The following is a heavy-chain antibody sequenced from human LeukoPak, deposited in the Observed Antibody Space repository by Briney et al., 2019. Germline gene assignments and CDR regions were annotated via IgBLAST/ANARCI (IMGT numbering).Heavy chain of an antibody. Sequence: GGSLRLSRAASGFTFSSYGMHWVRQAPGKGLEWVAFIRFDGSIKYYAESVKGRFTISRDNSKNTLYLQMNSLRAEDTAVYYCAQGFRGPYFDYWGQGTLVTVSS. CDR2: IRFDGSIK. V-gene: IGHV3-30*02. J-gene: IGHJ4*02. D-gene: IGHD2-21*01. CDR1: GFTFSSYG. CDR3: AQGFRGPYFDY.